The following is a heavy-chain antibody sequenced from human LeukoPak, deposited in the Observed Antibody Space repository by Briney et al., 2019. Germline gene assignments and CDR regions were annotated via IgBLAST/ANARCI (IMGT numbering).Heavy chain of an antibody. CDR1: GGSFSGYY. V-gene: IGHV4-34*01. D-gene: IGHD2-2*01. J-gene: IGHJ3*02. CDR3: ARVRWVVPAARGAFDI. Sequence: SATLPLTCAVYGGSFSGYYWSWIRQPPGKGLEWIGEINHSGSTNYNPSLKSRVTISVDTSKNQFSLKLSSVTAADTAVYYCARVRWVVPAARGAFDIWGQGTMVTVSS. CDR2: INHSGST.